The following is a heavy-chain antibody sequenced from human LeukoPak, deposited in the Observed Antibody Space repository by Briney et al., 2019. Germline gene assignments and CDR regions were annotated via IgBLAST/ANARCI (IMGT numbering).Heavy chain of an antibody. CDR3: ARDPQRSYSGYEIDY. Sequence: RGSLRLSCAASGFIPSSYGIHWVRQAPGKGLEWVAVISHDGTNKYYADSVKGRFTISRDNSKNTLFLQINSLRPEDTAVYYCARDPQRSYSGYEIDYWGQGTLVTVSS. V-gene: IGHV3-30*03. CDR2: ISHDGTNK. J-gene: IGHJ4*02. D-gene: IGHD5-12*01. CDR1: GFIPSSYG.